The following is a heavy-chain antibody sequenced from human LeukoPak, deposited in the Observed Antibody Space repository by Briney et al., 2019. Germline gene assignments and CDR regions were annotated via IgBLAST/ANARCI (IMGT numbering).Heavy chain of an antibody. Sequence: ASVKVSCKASGYTFTSYYMHWVRQAPGQGLERMGIINPSGGSTSYAQKFQGRVTMTRDTSTSTLYMELSSLRSEDTAMYYCARESAGYYYDSSGYLGLDPWGQGTLVTVSS. J-gene: IGHJ5*02. V-gene: IGHV1-46*01. D-gene: IGHD3-22*01. CDR2: INPSGGST. CDR3: ARESAGYYYDSSGYLGLDP. CDR1: GYTFTSYY.